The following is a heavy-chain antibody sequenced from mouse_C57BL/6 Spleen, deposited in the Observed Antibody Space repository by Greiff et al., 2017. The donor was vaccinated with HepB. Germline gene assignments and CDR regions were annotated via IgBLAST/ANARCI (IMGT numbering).Heavy chain of an antibody. CDR1: GYSFTGYY. D-gene: IGHD2-4*01. J-gene: IGHJ3*01. V-gene: IGHV1-42*01. CDR2: INPSTGGT. CDR3: ARGYYDYPLAY. Sequence: EVQLQESGPELVKPGASVKISCKASGYSFTGYYMNWVKQSPEKSLGWIGEINPSTGGTTYNQKFKAKATLTVDKSSSTAYMQLKSLTSEDSAVYYCARGYYDYPLAYWGQGTLVTVSA.